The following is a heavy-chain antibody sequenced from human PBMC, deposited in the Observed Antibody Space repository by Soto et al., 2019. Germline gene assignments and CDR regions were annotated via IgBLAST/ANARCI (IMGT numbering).Heavy chain of an antibody. D-gene: IGHD1-26*01. CDR1: GFTFSSYG. CDR2: IWYDGSNK. J-gene: IGHJ6*02. Sequence: GGSLRLSCAASGFTFSSYGMHWVRQAPGKGLEWVAVIWYDGSNKYYADSVKGRFTISRDNSKNTQYLQMNSLRAEETAVYYCAREGGMDSGSYYSSYYYGMDVWGQGTTVTVSS. V-gene: IGHV3-33*01. CDR3: AREGGMDSGSYYSSYYYGMDV.